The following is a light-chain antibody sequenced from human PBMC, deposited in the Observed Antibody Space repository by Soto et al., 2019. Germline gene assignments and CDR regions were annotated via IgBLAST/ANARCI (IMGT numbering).Light chain of an antibody. Sequence: QSVLTQPASVSGSPGQSITISCTGTSSDIGGYNYVSWYQQYPGKAPRLMIYDVNNRPSGVSDRFSGSKSGNTASLTISGLQAEDEAGYSCSSYTSGTNLVVFFGGGTKLTVL. CDR3: SSYTSGTNLVVF. V-gene: IGLV2-14*03. CDR1: SSDIGGYNY. J-gene: IGLJ2*01. CDR2: DVN.